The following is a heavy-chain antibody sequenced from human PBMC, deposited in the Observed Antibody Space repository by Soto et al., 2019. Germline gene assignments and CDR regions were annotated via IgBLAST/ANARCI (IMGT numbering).Heavy chain of an antibody. D-gene: IGHD6-6*01. CDR1: GYTFTSYY. V-gene: IGHV1-46*01. Sequence: EASVKLSCKASGYTFTSYYMHWVRQAPGQGLEWMGIINPSGGSTSYAQKFQGRVTMTRDTSTGTAYLTLTSLTSDDTALYYCAKDLTRQLAYWLDPWGQGTQVTVSS. J-gene: IGHJ5*02. CDR2: INPSGGST. CDR3: AKDLTRQLAYWLDP.